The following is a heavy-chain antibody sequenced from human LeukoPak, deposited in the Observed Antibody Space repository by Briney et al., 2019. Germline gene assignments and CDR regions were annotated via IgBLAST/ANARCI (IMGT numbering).Heavy chain of an antibody. Sequence: PGGSLRLSCAASGFTFSDYYMSWIRQPPGKGLEWIGSIYYSGSTYYNPSLKSRVTISVDTSKNQFSLKLSSVTAADTAVYYCAIVTYYDILTGYGRDYYYYMDVWGKGTTVTVSS. CDR2: IYYSGST. D-gene: IGHD3-9*01. CDR1: GFTFSDYY. V-gene: IGHV4-38-2*01. CDR3: AIVTYYDILTGYGRDYYYYMDV. J-gene: IGHJ6*03.